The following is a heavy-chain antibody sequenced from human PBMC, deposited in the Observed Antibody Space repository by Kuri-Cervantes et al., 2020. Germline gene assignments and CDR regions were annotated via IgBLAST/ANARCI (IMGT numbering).Heavy chain of an antibody. CDR3: ARIPVSGSYYAGGYFDY. V-gene: IGHV3-73*01. J-gene: IGHJ4*02. D-gene: IGHD1-26*01. CDR1: GFTFSGSA. CDR2: IRSKANSYAT. Sequence: GESLKISCAASGFTFSGSAMHWVRQASGKGLEWVGRIRSKANSYATAYAASVKGRFTISRDDSKNTAYLQMNSLRAEDTAVYYCARIPVSGSYYAGGYFDYWGQGTLVTVSS.